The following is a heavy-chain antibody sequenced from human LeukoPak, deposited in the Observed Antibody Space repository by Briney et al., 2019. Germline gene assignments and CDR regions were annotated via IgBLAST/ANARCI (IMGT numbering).Heavy chain of an antibody. CDR1: GYTFTSYG. V-gene: IGHV1-18*01. CDR3: ARAGRLDYYDSSGYHYNWFDP. D-gene: IGHD3-22*01. J-gene: IGHJ5*02. CDR2: ISAYNGNT. Sequence: ASVKVSCTASGYTFTSYGISWVRQAPGQGLEWMGWISAYNGNTNYAQKLQGRVTMTTDTSTSTAYMELRSLRSDDTAVYYCARAGRLDYYDSSGYHYNWFDPWGQGTLVTVSS.